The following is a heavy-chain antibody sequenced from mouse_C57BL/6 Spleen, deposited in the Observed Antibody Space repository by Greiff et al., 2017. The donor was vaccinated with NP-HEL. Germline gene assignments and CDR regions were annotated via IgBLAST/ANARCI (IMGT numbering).Heavy chain of an antibody. CDR2: INPNNGGT. Sequence: EVQLQQSGPELVKPGASVKIPCKASGYTFTDYNMDWVKQSHGKSLEWIGDINPNNGGTIYNQKFKGKATLSVDKSSSTAYMELRMLTSEDTSVYYCARLTGTGAYWGQGSLVTVAA. CDR3: ARLTGTGAY. CDR1: GYTFTDYN. D-gene: IGHD4-1*01. V-gene: IGHV1-18*01. J-gene: IGHJ3*01.